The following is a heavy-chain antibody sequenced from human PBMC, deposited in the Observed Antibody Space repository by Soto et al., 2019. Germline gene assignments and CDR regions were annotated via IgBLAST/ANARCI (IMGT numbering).Heavy chain of an antibody. J-gene: IGHJ4*02. V-gene: IGHV4-4*07. Sequence: SETLTIAGIFSGGSISSYYWSWIRQPAGKGLEWIGRIYTSGSTNYNPSLKSRVTMSVDTSKNQFSLKLSSVTAADTAVYYSARSGSRMGIEYWRQGTLVTVS. CDR3: ARSGSRMGIEY. CDR2: IYTSGST. CDR1: GGSISSYY. D-gene: IGHD1-26*01.